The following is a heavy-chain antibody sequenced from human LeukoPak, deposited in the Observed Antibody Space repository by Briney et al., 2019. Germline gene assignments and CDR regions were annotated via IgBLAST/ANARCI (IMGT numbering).Heavy chain of an antibody. CDR2: MNPNSGNK. J-gene: IGHJ4*02. V-gene: IGHV1-8*01. D-gene: IGHD1-26*01. Sequence: ASVKVSCKASGYTFTSYDINWVRQATAQGREGMGWMNPNSGNKGYAQKFQGRVTMTRKTSISTAYMELSSLRSEDTAVYYCARGGGWELPHDYWGQGTLVTVSS. CDR3: ARGGGWELPHDY. CDR1: GYTFTSYD.